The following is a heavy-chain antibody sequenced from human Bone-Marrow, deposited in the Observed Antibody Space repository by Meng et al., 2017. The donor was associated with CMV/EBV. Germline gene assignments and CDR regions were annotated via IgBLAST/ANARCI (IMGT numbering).Heavy chain of an antibody. V-gene: IGHV3-7*01. CDR1: GFTFSSYW. J-gene: IGHJ6*02. Sequence: GESLKISCAASGFTFSSYWMSWVRQAPGKGLEWVANIKQDGSEKYYVDSVKGRFTISRDNAKNSLYLQMNSLRAEDTAVYYCAKDFQLRQPDPYYYGMDVWGQGTTVTVSS. CDR2: IKQDGSEK. CDR3: AKDFQLRQPDPYYYGMDV. D-gene: IGHD3-16*01.